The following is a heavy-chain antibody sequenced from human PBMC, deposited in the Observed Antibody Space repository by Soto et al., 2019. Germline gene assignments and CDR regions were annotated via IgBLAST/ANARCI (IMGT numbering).Heavy chain of an antibody. D-gene: IGHD3-10*01. CDR3: ARDIMVRGRSYYGMDV. Sequence: QVQLVESGGGVVQPGMSLRLSCAASGFTFSTYGVHWVRQAPGKGLEWVAVIWSDGSNEYYADSVKGRFTISRDNSKNTLSLQMDSLTTEDTAVYYCARDIMVRGRSYYGMDVWDQGTTVTVSS. CDR1: GFTFSTYG. V-gene: IGHV3-33*01. CDR2: IWSDGSNE. J-gene: IGHJ6*02.